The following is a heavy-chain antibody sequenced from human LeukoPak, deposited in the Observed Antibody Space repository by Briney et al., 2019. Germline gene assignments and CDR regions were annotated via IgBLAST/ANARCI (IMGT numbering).Heavy chain of an antibody. CDR1: GFTFSSYW. CDR2: IKQDGSEK. D-gene: IGHD3-3*01. CDR3: ARDRSSFWSGYYPQDY. J-gene: IGHJ4*02. V-gene: IGHV3-7*01. Sequence: PGGSLRLSCAASGFTFSSYWMSWVRQAPGKGLEWVANIKQDGSEKYYVDSVKGRFTISRDNAKNSLYLQMNSLRAEDTAVYYCARDRSSFWSGYYPQDYWGQGTLVTVSS.